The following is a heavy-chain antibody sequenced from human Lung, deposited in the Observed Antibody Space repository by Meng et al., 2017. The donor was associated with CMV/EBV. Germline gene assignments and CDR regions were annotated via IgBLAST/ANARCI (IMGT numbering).Heavy chain of an antibody. V-gene: IGHV3-48*03. CDR2: INDATNNK. D-gene: IGHD5-18*01. J-gene: IGHJ4*02. Sequence: SXKISXAASGFTFSLFEMNWVRQAPGKGLEWISYINDATNNKYYADSVKGRFTISRDDAQNSLYLQMSSLRADDTAVYFCARTPRGYSYGYSAYYFDYWGQGTLVTVSS. CDR1: GFTFSLFE. CDR3: ARTPRGYSYGYSAYYFDY.